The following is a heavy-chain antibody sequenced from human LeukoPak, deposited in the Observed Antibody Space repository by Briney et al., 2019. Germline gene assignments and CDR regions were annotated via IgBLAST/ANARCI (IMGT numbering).Heavy chain of an antibody. CDR2: FDPEDGET. CDR1: GYTLTELS. J-gene: IGHJ6*02. CDR3: ATTVNLYYYYGMDV. D-gene: IGHD4-17*01. V-gene: IGHV1-24*01. Sequence: ASVKVSCKFSGYTLTELSMHWVRQAPGKGLAWMGGFDPEDGETIYAQKFQGRVTMTEDTSTDTAYMELSSLRSEDTAVYYCATTVNLYYYYGMDVWGQGTTVTVSS.